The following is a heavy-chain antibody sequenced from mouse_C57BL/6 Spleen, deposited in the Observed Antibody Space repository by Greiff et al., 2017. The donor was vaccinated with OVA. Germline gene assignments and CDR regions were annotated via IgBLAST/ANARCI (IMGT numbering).Heavy chain of an antibody. CDR3: ARSTTLAFDY. Sequence: VQLQQSGPELVKPGASVKISCKASGYAFSSSWMNWVKQRPGKGLEWIGRIYPGDGDTNYNGKFKGKATLTADKSSSTAYMQLSSLTSEDSAVYFCARSTTLAFDYWGQGTTLTVSS. D-gene: IGHD6-1*01. J-gene: IGHJ2*01. CDR1: GYAFSSSW. CDR2: IYPGDGDT. V-gene: IGHV1-82*01.